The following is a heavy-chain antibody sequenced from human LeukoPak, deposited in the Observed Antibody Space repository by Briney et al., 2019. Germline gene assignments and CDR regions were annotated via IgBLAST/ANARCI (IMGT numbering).Heavy chain of an antibody. J-gene: IGHJ4*02. CDR3: ARGGSILDTAMAHFDY. Sequence: PGGSLRLSCAASGFTFSSYDMHWVRQATGKGLEWVSAIGTAGDTYYPGSVKGRFTISRENAKNSLYLRMNSLRAGDTAVYYCARGGSILDTAMAHFDYWGQGTLVTVSS. D-gene: IGHD5-18*01. CDR1: GFTFSSYD. CDR2: IGTAGDT. V-gene: IGHV3-13*01.